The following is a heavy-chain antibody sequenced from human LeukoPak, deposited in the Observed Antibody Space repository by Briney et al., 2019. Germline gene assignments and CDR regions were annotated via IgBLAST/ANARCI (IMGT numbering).Heavy chain of an antibody. V-gene: IGHV4-59*01. CDR3: ARGGWYEDY. J-gene: IGHJ4*02. Sequence: SETLSLTCTVSGGSISSYYWSWIRQPPGKGLEWIGYILDSGSTNYNSSLKSRVTISVDTSKNQFSLKLSSVTAADTAVYYCARGGWYEDYWGQGTLVTVSS. CDR2: ILDSGST. CDR1: GGSISSYY. D-gene: IGHD6-19*01.